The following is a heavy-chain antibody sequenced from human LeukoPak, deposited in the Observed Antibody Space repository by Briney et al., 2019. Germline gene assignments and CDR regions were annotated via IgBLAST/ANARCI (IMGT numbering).Heavy chain of an antibody. Sequence: GGSLRLSCAASGFTFSNYWMHWVCQAPGKGLVWVSRINSDGSSTSYADSVKGRFTISRDNRKNTLYLQMNNLRAEDTAVYYCAGDPHGYWWFDPWGQGTLVTVSS. J-gene: IGHJ5*02. D-gene: IGHD3-22*01. CDR2: INSDGSST. CDR3: AGDPHGYWWFDP. V-gene: IGHV3-74*01. CDR1: GFTFSNYW.